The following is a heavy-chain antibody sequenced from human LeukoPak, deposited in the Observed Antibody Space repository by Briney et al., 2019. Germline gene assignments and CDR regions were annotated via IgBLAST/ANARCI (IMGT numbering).Heavy chain of an antibody. D-gene: IGHD2-2*01. CDR1: GGSISSSSYY. Sequence: SETLSLTCTVSGGSISSSSYYWGWIRQPPGKGLEWIGSIYYSGRTYCNPSLKSRVTTSVDTSKNQFSLKLSSVTAADTAVYYCARQVTGYCSSTSCHSDFWGQGTLVTVSS. CDR2: IYYSGRT. CDR3: ARQVTGYCSSTSCHSDF. J-gene: IGHJ4*02. V-gene: IGHV4-39*01.